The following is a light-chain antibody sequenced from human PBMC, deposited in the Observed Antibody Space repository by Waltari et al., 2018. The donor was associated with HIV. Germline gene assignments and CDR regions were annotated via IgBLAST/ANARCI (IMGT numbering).Light chain of an antibody. Sequence: ALTQPASGSASPGPSITLSLPGTSSDVVGNIHVPWFQQHPGKAPKLIIYDVTKRSPGVFNRFSGSKSGSTASRTISGLQAEDEADYYCTSYTNIRTRVFGGGTKLTVL. J-gene: IGLJ3*02. CDR3: TSYTNIRTRV. V-gene: IGLV2-14*03. CDR1: SSDVVGNIH. CDR2: DVT.